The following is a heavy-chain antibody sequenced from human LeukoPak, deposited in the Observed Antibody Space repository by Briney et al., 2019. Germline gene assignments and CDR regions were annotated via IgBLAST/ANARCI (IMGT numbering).Heavy chain of an antibody. V-gene: IGHV3-49*04. CDR2: IRSKAYGGTT. CDR3: TRDREWELHYYYYYYMDV. Sequence: GGSLRLSCTASGFTFGDYAMSWVRQAPGKGLEWVGFIRSKAYGGTTEYAASVKGRFTISRDDSKSIAYLQMNSLKTEDTAVYYCTRDREWELHYYYYYYMDVWGKGTTVTVSS. J-gene: IGHJ6*03. D-gene: IGHD1-26*01. CDR1: GFTFGDYA.